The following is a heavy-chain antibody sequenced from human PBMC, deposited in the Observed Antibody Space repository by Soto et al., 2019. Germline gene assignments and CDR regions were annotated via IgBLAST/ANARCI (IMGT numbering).Heavy chain of an antibody. V-gene: IGHV3-48*01. J-gene: IGHJ4*02. CDR2: IGTSTSTT. CDR1: GFTFSSYS. Sequence: EVQLVESGGGLVQPGGSLRLSCAASGFTFSSYSIHWVRQAPEKGLEWVSYIGTSTSTTYYADSVKGRFTISRDNAKNSLLLQMNSLRAEDTAVYYCARALQTYTSGPLGFWGQGTRVTVSS. CDR3: ARALQTYTSGPLGF. D-gene: IGHD6-19*01.